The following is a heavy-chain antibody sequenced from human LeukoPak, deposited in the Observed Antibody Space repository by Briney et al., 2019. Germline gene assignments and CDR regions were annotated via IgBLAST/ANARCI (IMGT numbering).Heavy chain of an antibody. J-gene: IGHJ4*02. CDR1: GFTLDDKG. V-gene: IGHV3-20*03. Sequence: PGGALGLSSAASGFTLDDKGLGWDRRAPGKGLEWHYGIKWNGGSTGYADSVKGRFTISRDNAKNSLYLQMNSLRAEDTALYYCARDGGYCSGGSCYRYFDYWGQGTLVTVSS. CDR2: IKWNGGST. CDR3: ARDGGYCSGGSCYRYFDY. D-gene: IGHD2-15*01.